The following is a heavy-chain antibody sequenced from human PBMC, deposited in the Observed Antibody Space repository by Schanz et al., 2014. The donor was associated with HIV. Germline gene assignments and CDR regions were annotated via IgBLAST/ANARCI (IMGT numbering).Heavy chain of an antibody. CDR2: MSWNRRRI. D-gene: IGHD5-12*01. J-gene: IGHJ6*02. V-gene: IGHV3-9*01. CDR1: GFTFEDYA. Sequence: EVYLVESGGALVQPGRSLRLSCAASGFTFEDYAMHWVRQAPGKGLEWVSGMSWNRRRIGYADSVKGRFTISRDNAKNSLFLQMNSLRADDTAVYYCARGSGFLDYYYYGMDVWGQGTTVTVSS. CDR3: ARGSGFLDYYYYGMDV.